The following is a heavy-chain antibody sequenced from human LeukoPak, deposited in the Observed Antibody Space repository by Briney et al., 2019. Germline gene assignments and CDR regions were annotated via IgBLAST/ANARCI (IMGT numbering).Heavy chain of an antibody. V-gene: IGHV3-48*01. CDR1: GFTFSSYS. CDR3: ARGEGVVPAATFDY. J-gene: IGHJ4*02. Sequence: GGSLRLSCAASGFTFSSYSMNWVRQAPGKGLEWVSYISSSSSTIYYADSVKGRFTISRDNAKNSLYLQMNSLRAEDTAVYYCARGEGVVPAATFDYWGQGTLVTVSS. CDR2: ISSSSSTI. D-gene: IGHD2-2*01.